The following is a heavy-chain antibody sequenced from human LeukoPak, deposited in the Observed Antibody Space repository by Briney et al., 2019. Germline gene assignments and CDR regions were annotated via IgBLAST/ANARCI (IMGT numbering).Heavy chain of an antibody. CDR1: GFTVSSNY. CDR2: IYSGGST. D-gene: IGHD3-10*01. CDR3: ARDRVWFGEFGMDV. J-gene: IGHJ6*02. Sequence: GGSLRLSCAASGFTVSSNYMSWVRQAPGKGLEWVSVIYSGGSTYYADSVKGRFTISRDNSKNTLYLQMNSLRAEDTAVYYCARDRVWFGEFGMDVWGQGTTVTVSS. V-gene: IGHV3-53*01.